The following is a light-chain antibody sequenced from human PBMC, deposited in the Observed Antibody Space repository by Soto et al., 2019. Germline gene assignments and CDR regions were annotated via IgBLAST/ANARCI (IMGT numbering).Light chain of an antibody. V-gene: IGLV2-14*01. Sequence: QSALTQPASVSGSPGQPITISCTGTSSDVGSYNYVSWYQQYPGKAPKLMIYDVSNRPSGVSYRFSGSKSGNTASLTISGLQAEDEADYSCSSYTTSSTHVVFGGGTKLTVL. J-gene: IGLJ2*01. CDR2: DVS. CDR3: SSYTTSSTHVV. CDR1: SSDVGSYNY.